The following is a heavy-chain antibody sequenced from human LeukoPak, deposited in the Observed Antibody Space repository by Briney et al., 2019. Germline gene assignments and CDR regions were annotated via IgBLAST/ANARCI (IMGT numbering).Heavy chain of an antibody. CDR3: ASHPRSKVADY. CDR2: IYTSGST. Sequence: TSETLSLTCTVSGGSISSGSYYWSWIRQPAGKGLEWIGRIYTSGSTNYNTSLKSRVTISVDRSKNQLSLKLSSVTAADTAVYYCASHPRSKVADYWGQGTLVTVSS. J-gene: IGHJ4*02. D-gene: IGHD2-15*01. V-gene: IGHV4-61*02. CDR1: GGSISSGSYY.